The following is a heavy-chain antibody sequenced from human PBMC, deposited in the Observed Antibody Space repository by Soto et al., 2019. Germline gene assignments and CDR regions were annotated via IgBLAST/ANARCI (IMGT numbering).Heavy chain of an antibody. CDR2: ISGSGGST. CDR3: AKGYYYDSSGYFY. Sequence: EVQLLESGGGLVQPGGSLRLSCTASGFTFSSYAMSWVRQAPGKGLEWVSAISGSGGSTYYADSVKGRFTISRDNSKNTLYLQINSLRAEDTAVYYCAKGYYYDSSGYFYWGQGTLVTVSS. D-gene: IGHD3-22*01. V-gene: IGHV3-23*01. J-gene: IGHJ4*02. CDR1: GFTFSSYA.